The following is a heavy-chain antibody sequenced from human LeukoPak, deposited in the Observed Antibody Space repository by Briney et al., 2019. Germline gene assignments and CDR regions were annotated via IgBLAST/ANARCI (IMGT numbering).Heavy chain of an antibody. V-gene: IGHV3-9*01. CDR2: ISWNSGSI. J-gene: IGHJ6*03. Sequence: GGSLRLSCAASGLTFDDYAMHWVRQAPGKGLEWVSGISWNSGSIGYADSVKGRFTISRDNAKNSLYLQMSSLRAEDTALYYCAKGAVVTNYYYYMDVWGKGTTVTVSS. CDR3: AKGAVVTNYYYYMDV. D-gene: IGHD4-23*01. CDR1: GLTFDDYA.